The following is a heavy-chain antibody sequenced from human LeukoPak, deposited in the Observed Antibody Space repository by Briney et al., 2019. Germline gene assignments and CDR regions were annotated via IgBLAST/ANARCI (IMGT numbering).Heavy chain of an antibody. Sequence: GGSLRLSCAASGLIFSGYGMHWVRQAPGKELEWVAVIWYDGSNKYYTDSVKGRFTISRDNSKNTLYLQMNSLRVEDTAVYYCARWGSGKSFDYWGQGTLVTVSS. CDR2: IWYDGSNK. CDR1: GLIFSGYG. J-gene: IGHJ4*02. CDR3: ARWGSGKSFDY. D-gene: IGHD3-10*01. V-gene: IGHV3-33*01.